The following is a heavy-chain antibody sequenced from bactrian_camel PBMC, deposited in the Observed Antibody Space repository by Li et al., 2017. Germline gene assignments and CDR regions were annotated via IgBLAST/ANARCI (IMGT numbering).Heavy chain of an antibody. Sequence: HVQLVESGGGLVQPGGSLRLSCAASGFTFSTSYMTWVRQAPGKGREGVVAIDTRDEITGATDSAKGRFTISRDNAKNTLYPQLNSLKTEDAAMYYCANLMVIHTVIAGIRFGYWGQGTQVTVS. D-gene: IGHD2*01. CDR2: IDTRDEIT. J-gene: IGHJ6*01. CDR1: GFTFSTSY. V-gene: IGHV3S1*01. CDR3: ANLMVIHTVIAGIRFGY.